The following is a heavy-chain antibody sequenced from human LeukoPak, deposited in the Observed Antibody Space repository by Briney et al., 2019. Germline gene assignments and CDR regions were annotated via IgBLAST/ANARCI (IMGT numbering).Heavy chain of an antibody. CDR2: IFPGDSDT. V-gene: IGHV5-51*01. CDR1: GYSFTNYW. J-gene: IGHJ4*02. CDR3: ARHHCSGRSCFSAPFDS. D-gene: IGHD2-15*01. Sequence: GESLKISCKASGYSFTNYWIGWVRQMPGKGLEWMGTIFPGDSDTRYSPSFRGQVTISADKSITTAYLQWSSLKASDTAMYYCARHHCSGRSCFSAPFDSWGQGTLVTVSS.